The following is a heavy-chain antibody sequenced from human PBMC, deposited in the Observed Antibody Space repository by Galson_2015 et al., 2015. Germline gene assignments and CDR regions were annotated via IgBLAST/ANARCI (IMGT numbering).Heavy chain of an antibody. CDR1: GGTFSSYA. CDR3: ARDLRDTAMVTDPHGTDAFDI. D-gene: IGHD5-18*01. J-gene: IGHJ3*02. Sequence: SVKVSCKASGGTFSSYAISWVRQAPGQGLEWMGGIIPIFGTANYAQKFQGRVTITADESTSTAYMELSSLRSEDTAVYYCARDLRDTAMVTDPHGTDAFDIWGQGTMVTVSS. V-gene: IGHV1-69*13. CDR2: IIPIFGTA.